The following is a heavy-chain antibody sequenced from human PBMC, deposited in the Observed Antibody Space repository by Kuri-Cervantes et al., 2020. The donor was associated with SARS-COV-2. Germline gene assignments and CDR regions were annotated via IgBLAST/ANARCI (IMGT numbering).Heavy chain of an antibody. J-gene: IGHJ4*02. D-gene: IGHD3-3*01. CDR1: GFSFSTYA. V-gene: IGHV3-30*04. Sequence: GESLKISCAASGFSFSTYAMHWVRQAPGKGLEWVAGMSYDGGKIYYADSLKGRFTISRDNSKNTLYLQMNSLRAEDTAVYYCAKETALRFLDGFDYWGQGTLVTVSS. CDR2: MSYDGGKI. CDR3: AKETALRFLDGFDY.